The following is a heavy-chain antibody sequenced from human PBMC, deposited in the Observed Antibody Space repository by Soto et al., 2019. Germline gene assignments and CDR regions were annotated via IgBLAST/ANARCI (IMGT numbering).Heavy chain of an antibody. CDR1: GGSFSGYY. CDR2: INHSGST. V-gene: IGHV4-34*01. CDR3: ARGSPYYDFWSGYYYFDY. Sequence: SETLSLTCAAYGGSFSGYYWSWIRQPPGKGLEWIGEINHSGSTNYNPSLKSRVTISVDTSKNQFSLELSSVTAADTAVYYCARGSPYYDFWSGYYYFDYWGQGTLVTVSS. D-gene: IGHD3-3*01. J-gene: IGHJ4*02.